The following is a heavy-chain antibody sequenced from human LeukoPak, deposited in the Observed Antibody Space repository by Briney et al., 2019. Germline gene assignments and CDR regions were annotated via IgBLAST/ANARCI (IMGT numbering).Heavy chain of an antibody. J-gene: IGHJ6*03. D-gene: IGHD5-18*01. Sequence: GASVKVSCKASGYTFTSYDINWVRQATGQGLEWMGWMNPNSGNTGYAQKFQGRVTMTRNTSISTAYMELSSLRSDDTAVYYCARADTAMAYYYYYYMDVWGKGTTVTISS. V-gene: IGHV1-8*01. CDR3: ARADTAMAYYYYYYMDV. CDR2: MNPNSGNT. CDR1: GYTFTSYD.